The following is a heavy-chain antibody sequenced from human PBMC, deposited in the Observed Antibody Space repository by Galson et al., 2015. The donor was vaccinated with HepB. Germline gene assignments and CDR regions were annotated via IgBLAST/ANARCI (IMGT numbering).Heavy chain of an antibody. Sequence: SLRLSCAASGFTFSSYGMHWVGQAPGTGLEWVAVISYDGSNKYYADSVQGRFTISRDNSKNTLYLQTNSLRAEDTAVYYLATANGATIEQTDYCGQGTLVTVSS. J-gene: IGHJ4*02. CDR3: ATANGATIEQTDY. CDR1: GFTFSSYG. CDR2: ISYDGSNK. V-gene: IGHV3-30*03. D-gene: IGHD3-10*01.